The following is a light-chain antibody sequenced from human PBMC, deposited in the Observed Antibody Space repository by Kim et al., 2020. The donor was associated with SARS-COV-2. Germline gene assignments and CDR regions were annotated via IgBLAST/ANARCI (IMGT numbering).Light chain of an antibody. CDR1: KLGDKY. J-gene: IGLJ2*01. Sequence: SYELTQPPSVSVSPGQTASITCSGDKLGDKYASWYQRKPGQSPVLVIYQDSKRPSGIPERFSGSNSGNTATLTISGTQAMDEADYYCQAWDSSTVVFGEGTQLTVL. CDR3: QAWDSSTVV. V-gene: IGLV3-1*01. CDR2: QDS.